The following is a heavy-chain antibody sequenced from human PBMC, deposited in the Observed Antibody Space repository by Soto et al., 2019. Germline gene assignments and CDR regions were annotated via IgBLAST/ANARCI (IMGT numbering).Heavy chain of an antibody. V-gene: IGHV3-33*01. J-gene: IGHJ4*02. D-gene: IGHD6-19*01. Sequence: QVQLVESGGGVVQPGRSLRLSCAASGFTFISYGMHWVRQAPGKGLEWVAVIWYDGSNKYYADSVKGRFTISRDNYKNTLYLQMNSLRAEDTAVYYCARDASSGLNWGQGTLVTVSS. CDR2: IWYDGSNK. CDR1: GFTFISYG. CDR3: ARDASSGLN.